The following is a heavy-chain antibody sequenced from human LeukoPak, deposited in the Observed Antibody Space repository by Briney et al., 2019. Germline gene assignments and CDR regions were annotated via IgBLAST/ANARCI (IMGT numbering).Heavy chain of an antibody. J-gene: IGHJ4*02. Sequence: SVKVSCKASGGTFSSYTISWVRQAPGQGLEWMGRIIPILGIANYAQQFQGRVTITADKSTRTAYMELSSLRSEDTAVYYCARGEDSSFDYWGQGTLVTVSS. CDR1: GGTFSSYT. D-gene: IGHD2-15*01. CDR3: ARGEDSSFDY. V-gene: IGHV1-69*02. CDR2: IIPILGIA.